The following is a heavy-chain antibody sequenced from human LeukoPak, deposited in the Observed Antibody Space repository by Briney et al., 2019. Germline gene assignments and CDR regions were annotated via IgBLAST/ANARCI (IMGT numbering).Heavy chain of an antibody. Sequence: GASVKVSCKASGYTFTDYYMHWVRQAPGQGLEWMGWINPYSGGTNYAQGFQGRVTMTRDTSISTAYMELSRLRSDDTAVYYCARAEWSATTKFGYWGQGTLVTVSS. V-gene: IGHV1-2*02. CDR1: GYTFTDYY. CDR3: ARAEWSATTKFGY. CDR2: INPYSGGT. D-gene: IGHD1/OR15-1a*01. J-gene: IGHJ4*02.